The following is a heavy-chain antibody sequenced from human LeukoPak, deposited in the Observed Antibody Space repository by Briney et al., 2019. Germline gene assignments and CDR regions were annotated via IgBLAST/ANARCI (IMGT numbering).Heavy chain of an antibody. J-gene: IGHJ4*02. CDR1: GGSISSYY. CDR2: IYTSGST. V-gene: IGHV4-4*07. D-gene: IGHD1-26*01. CDR3: ARDQRSSGSNIFDY. Sequence: PSETLSLTRTVSGGSISSYYWSWIRQPAGKGLEWIGRIYTSGSTYYNPSLKSRLTISVDTSKNQFSMKLTSVTAADTAIYFCARDQRSSGSNIFDYWGQGTLVTVSS.